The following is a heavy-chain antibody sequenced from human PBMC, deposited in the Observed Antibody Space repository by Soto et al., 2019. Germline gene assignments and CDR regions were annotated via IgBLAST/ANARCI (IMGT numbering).Heavy chain of an antibody. V-gene: IGHV3-15*01. CDR1: GFMFSSAW. Sequence: EVQPVESGGDLVEPGGSLRLSCVTSGFMFSSAWMSWVRQAPGKGLEWVGRIKSKTDGGARDYAAPVNGRFSISRDDSKSTLYLQMNSLRAEDTALYYCVEGWNDFWGQGTLVTVSS. CDR2: IKSKTDGGAR. J-gene: IGHJ4*02. D-gene: IGHD1-1*01. CDR3: VEGWNDF.